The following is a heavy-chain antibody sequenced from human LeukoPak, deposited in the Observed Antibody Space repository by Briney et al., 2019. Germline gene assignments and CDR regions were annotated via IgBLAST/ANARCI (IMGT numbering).Heavy chain of an antibody. CDR1: GGSISSSSYY. CDR3: ARHSMDTAPY. Sequence: SETLSLTCTVSGGSISSSSYYWRWIRQPPGKGLEWIGSIYYSGSTYYNPSLKSRVTISVDTSKNQFSLKLSSVTAADTAVYYCARHSMDTAPYWGQGTLVTVSS. J-gene: IGHJ4*02. V-gene: IGHV4-39*01. D-gene: IGHD5-18*01. CDR2: IYYSGST.